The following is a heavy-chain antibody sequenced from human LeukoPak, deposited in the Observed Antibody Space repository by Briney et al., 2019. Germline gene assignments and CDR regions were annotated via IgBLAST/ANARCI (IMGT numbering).Heavy chain of an antibody. CDR3: AKEAIGADY. D-gene: IGHD3-22*01. CDR2: ISYDGSNK. Sequence: GGSLRLSCAASGFTFSSYAMPWVRQAPVKGLEWVAVISYDGSNKYYADSVKGRFTISRDNSKNTLYLQMNSLRAEDTAVYYCAKEAIGADYWGQGTLVTVSS. CDR1: GFTFSSYA. J-gene: IGHJ4*02. V-gene: IGHV3-30-3*01.